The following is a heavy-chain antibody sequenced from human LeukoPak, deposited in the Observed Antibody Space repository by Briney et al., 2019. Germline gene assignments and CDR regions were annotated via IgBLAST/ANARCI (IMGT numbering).Heavy chain of an antibody. CDR1: GFTFDDYA. CDR3: AKAQQWLVGFDY. V-gene: IGHV3-9*01. CDR2: ISWNSGSI. D-gene: IGHD6-19*01. J-gene: IGHJ4*02. Sequence: GGSLRLSCAASGFTFDDYAMHWVRQAPGKGLEWVSGISWNSGSIGYADSVKGRFTISRDNAKNSLYLQMNSLRAEDTALYYCAKAQQWLVGFDYWGQGTLVTVSS.